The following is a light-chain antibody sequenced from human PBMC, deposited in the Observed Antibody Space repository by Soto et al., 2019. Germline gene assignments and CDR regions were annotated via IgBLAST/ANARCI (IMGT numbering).Light chain of an antibody. Sequence: EIIMTQSPATLSVSPGERATLSCRTSHSISTNLAWYQHKRGQSPRLLVYGASTRATGVPARFSGSGSGSELTLSSSNPQDDDFAVYYCQQYNSWPTFGGGTKVEIK. CDR1: HSISTN. CDR2: GAS. V-gene: IGKV3-15*01. J-gene: IGKJ4*01. CDR3: QQYNSWPT.